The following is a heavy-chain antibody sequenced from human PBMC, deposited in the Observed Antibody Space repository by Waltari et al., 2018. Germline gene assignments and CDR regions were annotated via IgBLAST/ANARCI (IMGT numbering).Heavy chain of an antibody. J-gene: IGHJ4*02. CDR3: ARERGWRGDFDY. Sequence: EVQLVESGGGLVQPGGSLRLSCAASGFTFSSYEMNWVRQAPGKGLEWVSSISSSGSTIYYADSVKGRFTISRDNAKNSLYLQMNSLRAEDTAVYYCARERGWRGDFDYWGQGTLVTVSS. CDR2: ISSSGSTI. CDR1: GFTFSSYE. V-gene: IGHV3-48*03. D-gene: IGHD2-15*01.